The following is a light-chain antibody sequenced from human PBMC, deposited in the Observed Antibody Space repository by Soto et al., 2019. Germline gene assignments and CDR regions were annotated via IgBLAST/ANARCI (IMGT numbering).Light chain of an antibody. Sequence: SYELTQPPSVSVAPGQTARIPRGGNKIGSKSVHWYQQKPGQAPVLVVYHDSDRPSGIPERFSGSNSENTATLTISRVEAGDEADYYCQVWDSAVDHHNYVFGAGTKVTVL. CDR2: HDS. CDR1: KIGSKS. J-gene: IGLJ1*01. CDR3: QVWDSAVDHHNYV. V-gene: IGLV3-21*02.